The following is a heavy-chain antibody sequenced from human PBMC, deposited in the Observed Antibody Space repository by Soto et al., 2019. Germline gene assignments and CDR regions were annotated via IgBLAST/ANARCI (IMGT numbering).Heavy chain of an antibody. J-gene: IGHJ4*02. CDR3: ASTTGGSSFEYYFDS. Sequence: QLQLQESGPGLVKPSETLSLTCTGSGGSISSSSYYWGWIRQPPGKGLEWIGSIYYSGSTNYHPSLKSRGTRSVDSSKTQSTLKLSYVTAADTAVYYCASTTGGSSFEYYFDSGGQGTLVIVSS. CDR1: GGSISSSSYY. D-gene: IGHD2-15*01. CDR2: IYYSGST. V-gene: IGHV4-39*01.